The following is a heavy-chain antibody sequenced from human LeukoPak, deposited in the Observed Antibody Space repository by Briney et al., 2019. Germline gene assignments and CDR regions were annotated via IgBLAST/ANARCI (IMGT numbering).Heavy chain of an antibody. CDR2: IIPILGIA. CDR3: ARVPSAPYCSGGSCSVGYYYYYMDV. J-gene: IGHJ6*03. CDR1: GGTFSSYA. V-gene: IGHV1-69*04. D-gene: IGHD2-15*01. Sequence: ASVKVSCKASGGTFSSYAISWVRQAPGQGLEWMGRIIPILGIANYAQKFQGRVTMTTDTSTSTAYMELRSLRSDDTAVYYCARVPSAPYCSGGSCSVGYYYYYMDVWGKGTTVTVSS.